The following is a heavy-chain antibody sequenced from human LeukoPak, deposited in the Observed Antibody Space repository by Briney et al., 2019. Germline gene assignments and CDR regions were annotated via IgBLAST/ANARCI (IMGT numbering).Heavy chain of an antibody. CDR1: GFIFTNYV. D-gene: IGHD1-26*01. CDR3: ARDPDGSLDY. Sequence: GGSLRLFCAASGFIFTNYVIYWVRQAPGKGLEYVSATSNDGGSAYYASSVKDRFTISRDNFKNTVYLQMDSLRGEDMAVYYCARDPDGSLDYWGQGTLVTVSS. CDR2: TSNDGGSA. J-gene: IGHJ4*02. V-gene: IGHV3-64*01.